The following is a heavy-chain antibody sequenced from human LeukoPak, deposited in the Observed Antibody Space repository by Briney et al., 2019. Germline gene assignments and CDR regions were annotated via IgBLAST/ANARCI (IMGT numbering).Heavy chain of an antibody. CDR3: AGGGDYYGSGRPFDY. Sequence: ASETLSLTCAVYGGSFSGYYWSWIRQPPGKGLEWIGEINHSGSTNYNPSLKSRVTISVDTSKNQFSLKLSSVTAADTAVYYCAGGGDYYGSGRPFDYWGQGALLTVSS. J-gene: IGHJ4*02. V-gene: IGHV4-34*01. D-gene: IGHD3-10*01. CDR1: GGSFSGYY. CDR2: INHSGST.